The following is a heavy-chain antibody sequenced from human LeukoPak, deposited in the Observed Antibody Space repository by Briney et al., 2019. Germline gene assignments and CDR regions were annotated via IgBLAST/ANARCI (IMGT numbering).Heavy chain of an antibody. CDR3: AKDRYYGSGSYR. Sequence: PGGSLRLSCAASGFTLSSYAISWVRQAPGKGLEWVSAISGSGGSTYYADSAKGRFTISRDNSKNTLYLQMNSLRAEDTAVYYCAKDRYYGSGSYRWGQGTLVTVSS. V-gene: IGHV3-23*01. CDR1: GFTLSSYA. D-gene: IGHD3-10*01. CDR2: ISGSGGST. J-gene: IGHJ4*02.